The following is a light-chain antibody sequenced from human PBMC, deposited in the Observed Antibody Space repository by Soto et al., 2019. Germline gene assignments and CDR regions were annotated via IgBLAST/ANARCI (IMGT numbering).Light chain of an antibody. V-gene: IGKV3-20*01. Sequence: EIVLTQSPGTLSLSPGERATLSCRASQSVSRSYLAWYQQKPGQAPRLLIYGASSRATGIPDRFIGSGSETDFTLTISRLEPEDFAVYYCQQYGSSSLTFGGGTKVEIK. J-gene: IGKJ4*02. CDR1: QSVSRSY. CDR2: GAS. CDR3: QQYGSSSLT.